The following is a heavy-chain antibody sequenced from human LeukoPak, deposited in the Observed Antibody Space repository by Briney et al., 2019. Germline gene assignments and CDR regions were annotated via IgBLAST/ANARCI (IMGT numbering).Heavy chain of an antibody. J-gene: IGHJ4*02. CDR2: ISSSSSYI. V-gene: IGHV3-21*01. CDR1: GFTFSSYS. Sequence: KPGGSLRLSCAASGFTFSSYSMNWVRQAPGKGLEWVSSISSSSSYIYYADSVKGRFTISRDNAKNSLYLQMNSLRAEDTAVYYCARDPRPYSSSWPYYFDYWGQGTLVTVSS. D-gene: IGHD6-13*01. CDR3: ARDPRPYSSSWPYYFDY.